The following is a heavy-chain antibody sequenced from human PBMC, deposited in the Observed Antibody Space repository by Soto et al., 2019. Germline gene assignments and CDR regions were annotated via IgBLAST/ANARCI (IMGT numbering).Heavy chain of an antibody. D-gene: IGHD3-10*01. CDR1: GFTFSTYA. CDR2: IGSSGGVT. CDR3: ATHFVNGEIDY. V-gene: IGHV3-23*01. Sequence: EVQLLESGGGLVQPGGSLRLSCVASGFTFSTYAMSWVRQAPGKGLEWVSIIGSSGGVTVYADSVNGHFTISRDNSTNPLYPQMNSLTAEQTAVYYCATHFVNGEIDYWGQGTLVTVSS. J-gene: IGHJ4*02.